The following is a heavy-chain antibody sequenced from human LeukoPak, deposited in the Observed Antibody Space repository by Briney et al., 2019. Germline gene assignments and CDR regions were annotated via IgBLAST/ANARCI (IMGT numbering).Heavy chain of an antibody. CDR2: INPNSGGT. J-gene: IGHJ4*02. V-gene: IGHV1-2*02. Sequence: VASVKVSCKASGYTFTGYYMHWVRQAPGQGLEWMGWINPNSGGTNYAQKFQGRVTMTRDTSISTAYMEVSRLRSDVTAVYYCAREGSGWYGNFDYWGQGTLVTVSS. CDR1: GYTFTGYY. CDR3: AREGSGWYGNFDY. D-gene: IGHD6-19*01.